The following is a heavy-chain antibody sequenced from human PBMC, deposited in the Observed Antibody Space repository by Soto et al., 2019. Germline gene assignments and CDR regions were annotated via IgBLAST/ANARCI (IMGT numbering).Heavy chain of an antibody. CDR1: GYSIACGYY. CDR2: IYHAGSV. CDR3: ARTFDYYGMDV. J-gene: IGHJ6*02. V-gene: IGHV4-38-2*01. Sequence: SETLSLTCAVSGYSIACGYYWAWIRQSPGKGLDWIGSIYHAGSVYYNPSLNSRVAVSLDTSKNHFSLKLTSVTAADTAVYYCARTFDYYGMDVWGQGTTVTVSS.